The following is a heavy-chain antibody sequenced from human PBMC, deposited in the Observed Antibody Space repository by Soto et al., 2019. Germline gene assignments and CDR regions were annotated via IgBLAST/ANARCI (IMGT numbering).Heavy chain of an antibody. J-gene: IGHJ6*02. CDR1: GGSISSYY. CDR3: ARSTISYYYDSSGSPHLYYGMDV. Sequence: SETLSLTCTVSGGSISSYYWSWIRQPPGKGLEWIGYIYYSGSTNYNPSLKSRVTISVDPSQNQFSLKLSSVTAADTAVYYCARSTISYYYDSSGSPHLYYGMDVWGQGTSVTVS. D-gene: IGHD3-22*01. V-gene: IGHV4-59*01. CDR2: IYYSGST.